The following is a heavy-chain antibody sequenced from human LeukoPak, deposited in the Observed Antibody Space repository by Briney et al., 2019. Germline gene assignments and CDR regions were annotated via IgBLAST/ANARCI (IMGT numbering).Heavy chain of an antibody. D-gene: IGHD4-23*01. CDR2: IKSKTDGGTT. CDR1: GFTFSSYE. Sequence: GGSLRLSCAASGFTFSSYEMNWVRQAPGKGLEWVGRIKSKTDGGTTDYAAPVKGRFTISRDDSKNTLYLQMNSLKTEDTAVYYCTTGPALLYGGNLRTDYWGQGTLVTVSS. CDR3: TTGPALLYGGNLRTDY. V-gene: IGHV3-15*01. J-gene: IGHJ4*02.